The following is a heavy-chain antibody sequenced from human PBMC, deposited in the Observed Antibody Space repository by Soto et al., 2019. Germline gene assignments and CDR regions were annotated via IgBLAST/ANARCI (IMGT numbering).Heavy chain of an antibody. CDR1: GGSFSGYY. Sequence: SETLSLTCAVYGGSFSGYYWSWIRQPPGKGLEWIGEINHSGSTNYNPSLKSRVTISVDTSKNQFSLKLSAVTAADTAVYYCARGTPLLRYFDWSLGSYGMDVWGQGTTVTVSS. J-gene: IGHJ6*02. CDR3: ARGTPLLRYFDWSLGSYGMDV. V-gene: IGHV4-34*01. CDR2: INHSGST. D-gene: IGHD3-9*01.